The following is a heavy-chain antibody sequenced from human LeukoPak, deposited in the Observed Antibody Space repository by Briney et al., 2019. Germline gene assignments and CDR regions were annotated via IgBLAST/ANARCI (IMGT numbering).Heavy chain of an antibody. V-gene: IGHV1-2*02. Sequence: ASVRVSCKASGYTFTGYYMHWVLQAPGQGLEWMGWINPNSGGTNYAQKFQGRVTMTRDTSISTAYMELSRLRSEDTAVYYCASRDGYNYDAPHFDYWGQGTLVTVSS. CDR3: ASRDGYNYDAPHFDY. D-gene: IGHD5-24*01. CDR1: GYTFTGYY. CDR2: INPNSGGT. J-gene: IGHJ4*02.